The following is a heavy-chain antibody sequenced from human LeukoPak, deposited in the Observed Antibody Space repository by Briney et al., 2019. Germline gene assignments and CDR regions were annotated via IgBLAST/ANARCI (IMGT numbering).Heavy chain of an antibody. Sequence: SETLSLTCAVYGGSFSGYYWSWIRQPPGKGLEWIGEINHSGSTNYNPSLKSRVTISVDTSKNQFSLKLSSVTAADTAVYYCARRIAAAPRYFQHWGQGTLVTVSS. J-gene: IGHJ1*01. D-gene: IGHD6-13*01. CDR3: ARRIAAAPRYFQH. CDR2: INHSGST. CDR1: GGSFSGYY. V-gene: IGHV4-34*01.